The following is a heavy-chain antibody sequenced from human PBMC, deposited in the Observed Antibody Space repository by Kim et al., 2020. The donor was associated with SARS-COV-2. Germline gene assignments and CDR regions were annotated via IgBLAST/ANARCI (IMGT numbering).Heavy chain of an antibody. Sequence: GGSLRLSCAASGFTFSYYWMTWFRQAPGKGLEWVASIQLDGSEKYYVDSVKGRFTISRDNAENSLYLQMNSLRAEDTAVYYCARHPFDYWGEGTLVTVPS. CDR1: GFTFSYYW. V-gene: IGHV3-7*01. CDR2: IQLDGSEK. CDR3: ARHPFDY. J-gene: IGHJ4*02.